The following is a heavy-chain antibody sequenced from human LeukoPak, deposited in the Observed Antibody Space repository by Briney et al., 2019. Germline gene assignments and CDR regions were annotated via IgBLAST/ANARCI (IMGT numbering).Heavy chain of an antibody. CDR3: ARDLRSPTVPAAIEFRFDP. Sequence: PGGSLRLSCAASGFTFDDYAMHWVRQAPGKGLEWVSGISWNSGSIGYADSVKGRFTISRDNAKNSLYLQMNSLRAEDTAVYYCARDLRSPTVPAAIEFRFDPWGQGTLVTVSS. D-gene: IGHD2-2*01. CDR1: GFTFDDYA. V-gene: IGHV3-9*01. CDR2: ISWNSGSI. J-gene: IGHJ5*02.